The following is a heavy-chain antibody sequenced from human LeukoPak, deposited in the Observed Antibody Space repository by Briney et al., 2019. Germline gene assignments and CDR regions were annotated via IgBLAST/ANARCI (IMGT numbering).Heavy chain of an antibody. Sequence: EASVMVSCKASGGTFSSYAISWVRQAPGQGLEWMGRIIPILGIANYAQKFQGRVTITADKSTSTAYMELSSLRSEDTAVYYCARVATVGSYWGQGTLVTVSS. D-gene: IGHD4-23*01. CDR1: GGTFSSYA. J-gene: IGHJ4*02. V-gene: IGHV1-69*04. CDR3: ARVATVGSY. CDR2: IIPILGIA.